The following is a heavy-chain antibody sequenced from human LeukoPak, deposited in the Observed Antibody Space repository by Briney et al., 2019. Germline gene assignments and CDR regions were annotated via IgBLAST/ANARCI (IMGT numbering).Heavy chain of an antibody. J-gene: IGHJ3*02. CDR2: INPNSGGT. CDR3: ARVRYYYDSSGYSGAFNI. Sequence: ASVKVSCKASGYTFTGYYMHWGRQAPGQGLEGVGWINPNSGGTNYAQKFQGRVTMTRGTSISTAYMELSRLRSDDTAVYYCARVRYYYDSSGYSGAFNIWGQGTMVTVSS. CDR1: GYTFTGYY. D-gene: IGHD3-22*01. V-gene: IGHV1-2*02.